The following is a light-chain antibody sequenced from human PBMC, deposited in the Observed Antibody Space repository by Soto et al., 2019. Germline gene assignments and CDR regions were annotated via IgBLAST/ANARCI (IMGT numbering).Light chain of an antibody. CDR2: KAS. J-gene: IGKJ1*01. Sequence: DIQMTQSPSALSASVGDRVVITCRASQNINSGLAWYQQKPGEAPKLLIFKASTAHVGVPSRFSGSGAGPDFRLTLSGLQPDDLATYYCQQYYSFLMTFGQGTKVETK. CDR1: QNINSG. V-gene: IGKV1-5*03. CDR3: QQYYSFLMT.